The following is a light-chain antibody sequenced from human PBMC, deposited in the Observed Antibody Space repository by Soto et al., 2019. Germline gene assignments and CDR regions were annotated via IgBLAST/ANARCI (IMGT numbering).Light chain of an antibody. V-gene: IGKV3-20*01. J-gene: IGKJ1*01. CDR3: HQYGSSRRT. CDR2: GAS. Sequence: DTVLTQSPGTLSLSPGEGATLSCRASQSVSSNSLAWYQQKPGQAPRLLIYGASTRATGIPDRFSGSGSGTDFTLTISILEPEDFAVYYWHQYGSSRRTFGQGTKVDIK. CDR1: QSVSSNS.